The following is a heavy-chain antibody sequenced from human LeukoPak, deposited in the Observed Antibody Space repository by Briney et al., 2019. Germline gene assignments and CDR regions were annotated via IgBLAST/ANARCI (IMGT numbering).Heavy chain of an antibody. J-gene: IGHJ6*03. Sequence: PGGSLRLSCAASGFTFSSYAMGWVRQAPGKGLEWVANINQDGSEKYYVDSVKGRFTMSRDNAKNSLYLQMNSLRAEDTAVYYCARVRASYYYYMDVWGKGTTVTVSS. V-gene: IGHV3-7*01. CDR3: ARVRASYYYYMDV. CDR1: GFTFSSYA. CDR2: INQDGSEK.